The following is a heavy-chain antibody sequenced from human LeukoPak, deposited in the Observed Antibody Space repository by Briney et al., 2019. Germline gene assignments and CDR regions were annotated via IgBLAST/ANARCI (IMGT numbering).Heavy chain of an antibody. J-gene: IGHJ4*02. CDR1: GGSITTTDFD. CDR2: ISSSGKA. CDR3: ARFKGGTGFDY. Sequence: SETLSLTCAVSGGSITTTDFDWAWIRKPPGQGFEWIATISSSGKAYYYPSLMSRVTISVDTSKNQFSLDVTSVTAADTGLFYCARFKGGTGFDYWGRGILVIVS. D-gene: IGHD1-26*01. V-gene: IGHV4-39*01.